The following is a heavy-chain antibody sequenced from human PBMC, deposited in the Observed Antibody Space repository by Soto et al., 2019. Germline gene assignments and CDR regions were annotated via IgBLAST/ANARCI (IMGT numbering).Heavy chain of an antibody. CDR2: ISWNSGSI. D-gene: IGHD5-12*01. CDR3: AKDPNRYSGYDWKFDP. Sequence: GGSLRLSCAASGFTFDDYAMHWVRQAPGKGLEWVSGISWNSGSIGYADSVKGRFTISRDNAKNSLYLQMNSLRAEDTALYYCAKDPNRYSGYDWKFDPWGQGTLVTVSS. J-gene: IGHJ5*02. CDR1: GFTFDDYA. V-gene: IGHV3-9*01.